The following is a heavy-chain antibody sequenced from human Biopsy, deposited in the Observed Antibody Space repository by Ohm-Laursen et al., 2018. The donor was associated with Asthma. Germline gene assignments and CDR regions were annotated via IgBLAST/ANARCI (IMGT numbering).Heavy chain of an antibody. Sequence: SLRLSCAASGFAVSRDHMLWVRQAPGKGLEWVSVIYSGGTSHTADSVRGRFTISRDYSKNALYLQMHSLRAEDTAVYYCARGGYCTSPTCPWGRYATDVWGQGTTVTVSS. D-gene: IGHD2-2*01. CDR2: IYSGGTS. CDR3: ARGGYCTSPTCPWGRYATDV. J-gene: IGHJ6*02. V-gene: IGHV3-53*01. CDR1: GFAVSRDH.